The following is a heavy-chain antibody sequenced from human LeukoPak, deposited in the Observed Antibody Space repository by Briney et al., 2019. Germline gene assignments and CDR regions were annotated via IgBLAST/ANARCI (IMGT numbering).Heavy chain of an antibody. J-gene: IGHJ6*03. D-gene: IGHD6-19*01. CDR2: INPNSGGT. V-gene: IGHV1-2*02. Sequence: GASVKVSCKASGYTFTGYYMHWVRQAPGQGLEWMGWINPNSGGTNYAQKFQGRVTMTRDTDISKAYMEVSRLRSDDTAVYYCARDAGIAVAGTSNYYYYYMDVWGKGTTVTISS. CDR1: GYTFTGYY. CDR3: ARDAGIAVAGTSNYYYYYMDV.